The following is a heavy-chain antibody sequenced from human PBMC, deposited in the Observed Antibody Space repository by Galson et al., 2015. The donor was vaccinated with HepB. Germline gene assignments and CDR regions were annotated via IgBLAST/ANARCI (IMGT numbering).Heavy chain of an antibody. D-gene: IGHD6-19*01. CDR1: GFTFSSYA. Sequence: SLRLSCAASGFTFSSYAMHWVRQAPGKGLEYVSAISSNGGSTYYADSVKGRFTISRDNSKNTLYLQMSSLRAEDTAVYYCVKKRAVAGRDWGQGTLVTVSS. CDR2: ISSNGGST. CDR3: VKKRAVAGRD. J-gene: IGHJ4*02. V-gene: IGHV3-64D*06.